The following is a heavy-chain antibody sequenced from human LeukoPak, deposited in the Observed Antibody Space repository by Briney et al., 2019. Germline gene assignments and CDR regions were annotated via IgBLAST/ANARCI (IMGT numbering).Heavy chain of an antibody. Sequence: SETLSLTCVVYGGSFSNYFWSWIRQPPGEGLEWIGEISPSGGTAYNPSLNSRVTISIDTSKRQFSLKVISVTAADTAVYYCAGVPLGFREPFDYWGQGTLVTVSS. D-gene: IGHD3-10*01. CDR1: GGSFSNYF. V-gene: IGHV4-34*01. CDR2: ISPSGGT. J-gene: IGHJ4*02. CDR3: AGVPLGFREPFDY.